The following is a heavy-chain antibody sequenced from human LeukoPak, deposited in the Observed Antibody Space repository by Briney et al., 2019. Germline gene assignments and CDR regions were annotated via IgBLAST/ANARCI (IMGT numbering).Heavy chain of an antibody. CDR3: TRGKRITIFGVVTIFDY. D-gene: IGHD3-3*01. CDR2: IYYSGST. J-gene: IGHJ4*02. V-gene: IGHV4-39*07. CDR1: GGSISSSSYY. Sequence: SETLSLTCTVSGGSISSSSYYWGWIRQPPGKGLEWIGSIYYSGSTYYNPSLKSRVTISVDTSKNQFSLKLSSVTAADTAVYYCTRGKRITIFGVVTIFDYWGQGTLVTVSS.